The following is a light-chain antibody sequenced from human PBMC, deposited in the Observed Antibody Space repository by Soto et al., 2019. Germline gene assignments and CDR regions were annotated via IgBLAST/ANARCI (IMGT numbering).Light chain of an antibody. J-gene: IGLJ1*01. Sequence: QSALTQPASVSDSPGQSITISCTGTSSDVGGSNFVSWYQQHPGKPPKLIIYDVANRPSGVSNRFSGSKSGSTASLIISRLHTEDEAYYYCVSYTSSTTYVFGTGTKVTVL. CDR1: SSDVGGSNF. CDR3: VSYTSSTTYV. V-gene: IGLV2-14*03. CDR2: DVA.